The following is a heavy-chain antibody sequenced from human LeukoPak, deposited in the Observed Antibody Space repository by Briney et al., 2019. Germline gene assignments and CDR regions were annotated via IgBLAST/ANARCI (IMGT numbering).Heavy chain of an antibody. D-gene: IGHD3-22*01. J-gene: IGHJ4*02. Sequence: GGSLRLSCAASGITFSNAWMSWVRQAPGKGLEWVGRIKSKTDGGTTDYAAPVKGRFTISRDDSKNTLYLQMNSLKTEDTAVYYCTTYPIYYDSSGYYPNFDYWGQGTLVTVSS. CDR1: GITFSNAW. V-gene: IGHV3-15*01. CDR2: IKSKTDGGTT. CDR3: TTYPIYYDSSGYYPNFDY.